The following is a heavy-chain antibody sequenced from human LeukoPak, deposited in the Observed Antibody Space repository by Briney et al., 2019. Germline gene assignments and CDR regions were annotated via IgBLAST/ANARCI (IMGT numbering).Heavy chain of an antibody. Sequence: PGGSLRLSCAASGFNFENYGMSWVRQAPEKGLEWVSSISSSGANIYYAVSVKGRFTISRDNSKNTVYLQVNSLRAEDTAVYYCANSVDSIVTLFDYWGQGTLVAVSS. V-gene: IGHV3-23*01. J-gene: IGHJ4*02. CDR1: GFNFENYG. CDR2: ISSSGANI. CDR3: ANSVDSIVTLFDY. D-gene: IGHD2-21*01.